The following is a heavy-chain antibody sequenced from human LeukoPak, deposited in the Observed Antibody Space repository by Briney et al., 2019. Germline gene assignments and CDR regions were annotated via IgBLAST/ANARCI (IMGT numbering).Heavy chain of an antibody. D-gene: IGHD1-7*01. Sequence: ASVKVSCKASGYTFTSYDINWVRQATGQGLEWMGWMNPNSGNTGYAQKFQGRVTITRNTSISTAYMELSSLRSEDTAVYYCARQGITGTSRYFDYWGQGTLVTVSS. CDR1: GYTFTSYD. J-gene: IGHJ4*02. CDR2: MNPNSGNT. V-gene: IGHV1-8*03. CDR3: ARQGITGTSRYFDY.